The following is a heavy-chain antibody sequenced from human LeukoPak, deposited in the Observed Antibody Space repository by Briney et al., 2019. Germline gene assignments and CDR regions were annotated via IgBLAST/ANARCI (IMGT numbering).Heavy chain of an antibody. V-gene: IGHV4-34*01. D-gene: IGHD4-17*01. CDR2: INHSGST. CDR1: GGSFSGYY. CDR3: ARTRAYGDYEYYFDY. J-gene: IGHJ4*02. Sequence: SETLSLTCAVYGGSFSGYYWSWIRQPPGKGLEWIGEINHSGSTNYNPSLKSRVTISVDTSKNQFSLKLSSVTAADTAVYYCARTRAYGDYEYYFDYWGQGTLVTVSS.